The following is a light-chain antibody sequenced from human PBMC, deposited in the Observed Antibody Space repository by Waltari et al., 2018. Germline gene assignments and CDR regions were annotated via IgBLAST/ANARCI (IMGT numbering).Light chain of an antibody. CDR2: RSH. CDR1: SSNIGRNY. V-gene: IGLV1-47*01. Sequence: QSVLAQPPSASETPGQRVTLSCSGSSSNIGRNYIYWYQQPPGTAPKLPISRSHGRPSGVPERFSGSKSGTSASLAISGLRSEDEADYYCATWDDSLTAWVFGGGTKVTVV. CDR3: ATWDDSLTAWV. J-gene: IGLJ3*02.